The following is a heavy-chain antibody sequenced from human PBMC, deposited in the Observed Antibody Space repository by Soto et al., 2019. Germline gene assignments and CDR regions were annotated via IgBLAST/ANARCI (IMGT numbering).Heavy chain of an antibody. V-gene: IGHV3-23*01. J-gene: IGHJ4*02. CDR2: ISGSGGST. CDR3: AKDLRQEWELLVVYYFDY. CDR1: GFTFSSYA. Sequence: GGSLRLSCAASGFTFSSYAMSWVRQAPGKGLEWVSAISGSGGSTYYADSVKGRFTISRDNSKNTLYLQMNSLRAEDTAVYYCAKDLRQEWELLVVYYFDYWGQGTLVTVSS. D-gene: IGHD1-26*01.